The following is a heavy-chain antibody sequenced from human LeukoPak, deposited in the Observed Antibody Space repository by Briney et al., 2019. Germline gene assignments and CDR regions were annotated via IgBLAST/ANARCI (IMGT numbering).Heavy chain of an antibody. CDR3: ARGPAPQYGSGSSWFDP. Sequence: GASVKVSCKASGYTFSSYDINWVRRATGQGLEWMGWMNPNSGNTGFAQKFQGRVTMTRNTSISTAYMELSSLRSEDTAVYYCARGPAPQYGSGSSWFDPWGQGTLVTVSS. CDR1: GYTFSSYD. V-gene: IGHV1-8*01. J-gene: IGHJ5*02. CDR2: MNPNSGNT. D-gene: IGHD3-10*01.